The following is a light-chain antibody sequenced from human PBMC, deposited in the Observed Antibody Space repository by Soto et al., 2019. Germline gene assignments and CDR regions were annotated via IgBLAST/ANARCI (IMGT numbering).Light chain of an antibody. J-gene: IGKJ5*01. CDR1: QSLLHSNGYNY. V-gene: IGKV2-28*01. Sequence: DIVMTQSPLSLPVTPGEPASISCRSSQSLLHSNGYNYLDWYLQKPGQSPQLLIYLGSNRASGVPDRFSGSGSGTDFTLQTSRVEAEVVGVYYCMPALQTPPTFGQGTRLEIK. CDR3: MPALQTPPT. CDR2: LGS.